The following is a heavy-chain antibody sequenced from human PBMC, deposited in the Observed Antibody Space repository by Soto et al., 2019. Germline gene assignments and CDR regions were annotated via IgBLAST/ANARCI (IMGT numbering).Heavy chain of an antibody. J-gene: IGHJ6*01. V-gene: IGHV1-69*02. CDR3: ASGYCSGGSCYSYYYYYGMDV. Sequence: QVQLVQSGAEVKKPGSSVKVSCKASGGTFSSYTISWVRQAPGQGLEWMGRIIPILGIANYAQKFQGRVTITADKSTSTAYMELSSLRSEDTAVYYCASGYCSGGSCYSYYYYYGMDVW. CDR2: IIPILGIA. CDR1: GGTFSSYT. D-gene: IGHD2-15*01.